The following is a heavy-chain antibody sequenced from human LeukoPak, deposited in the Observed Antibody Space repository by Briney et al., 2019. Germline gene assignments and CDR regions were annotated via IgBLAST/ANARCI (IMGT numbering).Heavy chain of an antibody. CDR2: ISGSGGST. D-gene: IGHD2-15*01. CDR1: GFTFSSYA. J-gene: IGHJ4*02. CDR3: AKYCSGATCSGY. Sequence: PGGSLRLSCVASGFTFSSYAMSWVRQAPGKGLEWVSGISGSGGSTYYADSVKGRFTISRDNSKNTLFLQMNSLRAEDTAKYYCAKYCSGATCSGYWGQGTLVTVSS. V-gene: IGHV3-23*01.